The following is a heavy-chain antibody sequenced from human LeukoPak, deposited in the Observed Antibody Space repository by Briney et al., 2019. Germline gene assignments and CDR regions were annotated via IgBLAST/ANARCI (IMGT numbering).Heavy chain of an antibody. V-gene: IGHV4-59*01. J-gene: IGHJ4*02. CDR2: IYYSGST. CDR1: GGSISSYY. CDR3: ARADDVRGYSGYPYYFDY. D-gene: IGHD5-12*01. Sequence: SQTLSLTCTVSGGSISSYYWSWIRQPPGKGLEWIGYIYYSGSTNYNPSLKSRVTISVDTSKNQFSLKLSSVTAADTAVYYCARADDVRGYSGYPYYFDYWGQGTLVTVSS.